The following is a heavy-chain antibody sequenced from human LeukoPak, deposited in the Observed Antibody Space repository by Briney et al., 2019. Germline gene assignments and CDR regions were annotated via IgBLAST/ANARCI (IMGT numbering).Heavy chain of an antibody. D-gene: IGHD2-8*02. CDR3: ATYRQVLLPFES. J-gene: IGHJ4*02. V-gene: IGHV1-46*01. Sequence: AASVKVSCKASGYTFTNYFMHWVRQAPGQGLEWMGVINPSGGSTSYVQNFQGRVTMTRDMSTSTVYMELSSLRSDDTAIYYCATYRQVLLPFESWGQGTLDTVSS. CDR1: GYTFTNYF. CDR2: INPSGGST.